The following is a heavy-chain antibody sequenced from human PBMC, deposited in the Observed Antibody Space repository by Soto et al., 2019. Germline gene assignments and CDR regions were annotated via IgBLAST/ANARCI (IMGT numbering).Heavy chain of an antibody. CDR1: GGAISSYY. J-gene: IGHJ4*02. D-gene: IGHD3-10*01. CDR2: IYYNGST. V-gene: IGHV4-59*01. CDR3: ANRPEGRVEALFAY. Sequence: SETLSLTCTVSGGAISSYYWGWIRQSPGKGLEWIGYIYYNGSTKYNPSLKSRVTISVDRSKNQFSLNLKSVTAADTAVYFCANRPEGRVEALFAYWGQGLLVTVSS.